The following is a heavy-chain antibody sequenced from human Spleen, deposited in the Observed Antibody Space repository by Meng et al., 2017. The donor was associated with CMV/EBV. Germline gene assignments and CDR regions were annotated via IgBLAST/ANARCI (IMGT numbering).Heavy chain of an antibody. J-gene: IGHJ6*02. V-gene: IGHV4-34*01. CDR1: GFTFKSYA. CDR3: ARGLGAREYYYYYGMDV. Sequence: GPLRLSCTASGFTFKSYAMTWVRQAPGKGLEWIGEINHSGSTNYNPSLKSRVTISVDTSKNQFSLKLSSVTAADTAVYYCARGLGAREYYYYYGMDVWGQGTTVTVSS. D-gene: IGHD3-16*01. CDR2: INHSGST.